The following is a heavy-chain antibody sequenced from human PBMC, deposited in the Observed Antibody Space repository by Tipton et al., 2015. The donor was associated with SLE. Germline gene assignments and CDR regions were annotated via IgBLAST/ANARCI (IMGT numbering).Heavy chain of an antibody. Sequence: TLSLTCTVSGGSIRSSRHFWGWIRQSPAQGLEWIGTIHYAGGTYYNPSLRSRLTISVDTSENHFSLNLNSVTAADTAVYFCARQRGYYDGTPFPPWNFDLWGRGTQVTVSS. CDR3: ARQRGYYDGTPFPPWNFDL. V-gene: IGHV4-39*07. CDR1: GGSIRSSRHF. D-gene: IGHD3-16*01. CDR2: IHYAGGT. J-gene: IGHJ2*01.